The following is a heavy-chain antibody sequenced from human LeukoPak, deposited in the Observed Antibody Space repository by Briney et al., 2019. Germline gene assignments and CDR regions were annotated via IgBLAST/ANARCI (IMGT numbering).Heavy chain of an antibody. Sequence: GGSLRLSCAASGFTVSSNYMSWVRQAPGKGLEWVSVIYSGGSTYYADSVKGRFTISRDNSKNTLYLQMNSLRAEDTAVYYCARDLAGIAAAGTNRFLYYYYYYMDVWGKGTTVTVSS. CDR2: IYSGGST. V-gene: IGHV3-53*01. CDR3: ARDLAGIAAAGTNRFLYYYYYYMDV. D-gene: IGHD6-13*01. CDR1: GFTVSSNY. J-gene: IGHJ6*03.